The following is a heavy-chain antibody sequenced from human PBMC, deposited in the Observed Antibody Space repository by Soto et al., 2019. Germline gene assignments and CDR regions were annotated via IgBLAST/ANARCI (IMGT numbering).Heavy chain of an antibody. J-gene: IGHJ4*02. CDR2: ISSSSSYI. CDR3: ARPAAFMVRGETAFDY. V-gene: IGHV3-21*01. D-gene: IGHD3-10*01. CDR1: GFTFSSYS. Sequence: GGSLRLSCAASGFTFSSYSMNWVRQAPGKGLEWVSSISSSSSYIYYADSVKGRFTISRDNAKNSLYLQMNSLRAEDTAVYYCARPAAFMVRGETAFDYWGQGTLVTVSS.